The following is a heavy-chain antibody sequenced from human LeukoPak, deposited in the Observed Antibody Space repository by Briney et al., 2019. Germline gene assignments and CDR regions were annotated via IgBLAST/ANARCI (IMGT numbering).Heavy chain of an antibody. CDR3: ARLGKSGMTTVTTRAFDI. Sequence: ETLSLTCTVSGGSISSSSYNWGWLRQPPGKGLEWIGSIYYSGSTYYNPSLKSRVIISVDTSKNQFSLKLSSVIAADTAVYYCARLGKSGMTTVTTRAFDIWGQGTMVTVSS. CDR2: IYYSGST. CDR1: GGSISSSSYN. V-gene: IGHV4-39*01. D-gene: IGHD4-17*01. J-gene: IGHJ3*02.